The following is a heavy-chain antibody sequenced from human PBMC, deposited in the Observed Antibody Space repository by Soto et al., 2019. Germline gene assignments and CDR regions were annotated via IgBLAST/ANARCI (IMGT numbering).Heavy chain of an antibody. CDR3: AKEGTRITMVRGVQTHANNFDY. V-gene: IGHV3-30*18. Sequence: HPVGSLRLSCAASGFTFSSYGMHWVRQAPGKGLEWVAVISYDGSNKYYADSVKGRFTISRDNSKNTLYLQMNSLRAEDTAVYYCAKEGTRITMVRGVQTHANNFDYWGQGTLVTVSS. CDR1: GFTFSSYG. D-gene: IGHD3-10*01. J-gene: IGHJ4*02. CDR2: ISYDGSNK.